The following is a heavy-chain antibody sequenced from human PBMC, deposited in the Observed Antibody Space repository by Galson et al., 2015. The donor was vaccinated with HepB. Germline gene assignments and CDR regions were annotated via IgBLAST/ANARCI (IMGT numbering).Heavy chain of an antibody. Sequence: SETLSLTCAVYGGSFSGYYWSWIRQPPGKGLEWIGEINHSGSTNYNPSLKSRVTISVDTSKNQFSLKLSSVTAADTAVYYCARGPNIGYCSGGSCYGSYWYFDLWGRGTLVTVSS. V-gene: IGHV4-34*01. J-gene: IGHJ2*01. CDR1: GGSFSGYY. CDR3: ARGPNIGYCSGGSCYGSYWYFDL. CDR2: INHSGST. D-gene: IGHD2-15*01.